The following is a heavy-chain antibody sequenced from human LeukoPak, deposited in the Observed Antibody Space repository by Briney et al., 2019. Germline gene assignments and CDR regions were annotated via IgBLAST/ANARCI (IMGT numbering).Heavy chain of an antibody. Sequence: SETLSLPCAVYGGSISGGTYYWSWIRQPAGKGLEWIGRIYTSGSTNYNPSLKSRVTISVDRSKNQFSLKLSSVTAADTAVYYCARVSWFGESANAFDIWGQGTMVTVSS. CDR2: IYTSGST. J-gene: IGHJ3*02. CDR3: ARVSWFGESANAFDI. V-gene: IGHV4-61*02. D-gene: IGHD3-10*01. CDR1: GGSISGGTYY.